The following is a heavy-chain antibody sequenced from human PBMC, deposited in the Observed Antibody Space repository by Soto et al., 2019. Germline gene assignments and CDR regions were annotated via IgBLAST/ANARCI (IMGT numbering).Heavy chain of an antibody. D-gene: IGHD3-10*01. CDR2: INPNSGGT. CDR1: GYTFTGYY. Sequence: GASVKVSCKASGYTFTGYYMDWVRQAPGQGLEWMGWINPNSGGTNYAQKFQGWVTMTRDTSISTAYMELSRLRSDDTAVYYCARDRGYYGSGSYKGVRPGARSFYYGMDVWGQGTTVTVSS. V-gene: IGHV1-2*04. CDR3: ARDRGYYGSGSYKGVRPGARSFYYGMDV. J-gene: IGHJ6*02.